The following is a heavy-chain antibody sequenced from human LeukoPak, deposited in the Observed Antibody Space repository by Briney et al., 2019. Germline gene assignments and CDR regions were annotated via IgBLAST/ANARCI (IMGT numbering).Heavy chain of an antibody. D-gene: IGHD3-16*01. J-gene: IGHJ1*01. CDR3: ARGPLGYFQH. CDR2: INHSGST. Sequence: MSSETLSLTCTVSGGSVSRYYWSWIRQPPGKGLEWIGEINHSGSTNYNPSLKSRVTISVDTSKNQFSLKLSSVTAADTAVYYCARGPLGYFQHWGQGTLVTVSS. V-gene: IGHV4-34*01. CDR1: GGSVSRYY.